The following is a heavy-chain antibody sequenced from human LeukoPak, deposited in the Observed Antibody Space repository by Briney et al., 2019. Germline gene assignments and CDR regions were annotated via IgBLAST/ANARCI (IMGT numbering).Heavy chain of an antibody. CDR3: ARDQGSYVDTAMVWSNWFDP. D-gene: IGHD5-18*01. CDR1: GYTFTGYY. J-gene: IGHJ5*02. CDR2: INTNTGNP. Sequence: ASVKVSCKASGYTFTGYYMHWVRQAPGQGLEWMGWINTNTGNPTYAQGFTGRFVLSLDTSVSTAYLQISSLKAEDTAVYYCARDQGSYVDTAMVWSNWFDPWGQGTLVTVSS. V-gene: IGHV7-4-1*02.